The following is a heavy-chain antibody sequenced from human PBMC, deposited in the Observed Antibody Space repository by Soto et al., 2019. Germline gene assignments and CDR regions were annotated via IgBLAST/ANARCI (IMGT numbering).Heavy chain of an antibody. V-gene: IGHV4-4*02. J-gene: IGHJ3*02. D-gene: IGHD3-22*01. Sequence: SETLSLTCAVSSGSISSSNWWSWVRQPPGKGLEWIGEIYHSGSTNYNPSLKSRVTISVDKSKNQFSLKLSSVTAADTAVYYCARCWNYYDSTLCGPAFDIWGQGTMVTVSS. CDR1: SGSISSSNW. CDR3: ARCWNYYDSTLCGPAFDI. CDR2: IYHSGST.